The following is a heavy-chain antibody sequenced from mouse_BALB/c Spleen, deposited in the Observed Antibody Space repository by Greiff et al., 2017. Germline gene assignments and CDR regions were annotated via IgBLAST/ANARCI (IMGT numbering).Heavy chain of an antibody. Sequence: VKLQESGAELAKPGASVKMSCKASGYTFTSYWMHWVKQRPGQGLEWIGYINPSTGYTEYNQKFKDKATLTADKSSSTAYMQLSSLTSEDSAVYYCARRKYGNYGFDYWGQGTTLTVSS. V-gene: IGHV1-7*01. D-gene: IGHD2-10*02. J-gene: IGHJ2*01. CDR3: ARRKYGNYGFDY. CDR2: INPSTGYT. CDR1: GYTFTSYW.